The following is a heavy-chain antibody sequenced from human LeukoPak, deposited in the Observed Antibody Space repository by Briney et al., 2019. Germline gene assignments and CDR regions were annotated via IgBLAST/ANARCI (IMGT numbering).Heavy chain of an antibody. Sequence: ASVKVSCKASGGTFSSYAISWVRQAPGQGLEWMGWISAYNGNTNYAQKLQGRVTMTTDTSTSTAYMELRSLRSDDTAVYYCARDTSIAAAGTENDYWGQGTLVTVSS. V-gene: IGHV1-18*01. J-gene: IGHJ4*02. CDR1: GGTFSSYA. CDR3: ARDTSIAAAGTENDY. CDR2: ISAYNGNT. D-gene: IGHD6-13*01.